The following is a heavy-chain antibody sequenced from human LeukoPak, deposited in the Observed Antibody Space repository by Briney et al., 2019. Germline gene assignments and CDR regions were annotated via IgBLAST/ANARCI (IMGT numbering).Heavy chain of an antibody. Sequence: GGSLRLSCAASGFTFSSYAMSGVRHAPGKGLEWVSAISGSGGSTYYADSVKGRFTISRDNSKNTMYLQMNSLRAEDTAVYYCARAYSSSWYDYWGQGTLVTVSS. CDR3: ARAYSSSWYDY. CDR2: ISGSGGST. D-gene: IGHD6-13*01. CDR1: GFTFSSYA. J-gene: IGHJ4*02. V-gene: IGHV3-23*01.